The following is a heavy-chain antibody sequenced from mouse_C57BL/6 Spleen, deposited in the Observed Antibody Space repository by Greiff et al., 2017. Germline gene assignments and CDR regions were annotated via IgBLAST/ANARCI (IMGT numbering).Heavy chain of an antibody. CDR1: GYSITSGYY. V-gene: IGHV3-6*01. CDR2: ISYDGSN. J-gene: IGHJ2*01. Sequence: ESGPGLVKPSQSLSLTCSVTGYSITSGYYWNWIRQFPGNKLEWMGYISYDGSNNYNPSLKNRISLTRDTSKNQFFLKLNSVTTEDTATYYCARVEYYGSSYYFDYWGQGTTLTVSS. D-gene: IGHD1-1*01. CDR3: ARVEYYGSSYYFDY.